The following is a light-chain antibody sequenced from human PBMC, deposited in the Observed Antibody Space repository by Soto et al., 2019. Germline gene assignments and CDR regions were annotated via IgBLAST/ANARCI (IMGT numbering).Light chain of an antibody. CDR3: HQYNSYPRT. Sequence: DIQMTQSPSTLSASVGDRVTITCRASQSIRCWLAWYQQKPGKAPELLIYDASSLNRGVPSRFSGSGSGTDFTLTISRLQPDDFATYYCHQYNSYPRTFGHGTKVEIK. V-gene: IGKV1-5*01. CDR2: DAS. CDR1: QSIRCW. J-gene: IGKJ1*01.